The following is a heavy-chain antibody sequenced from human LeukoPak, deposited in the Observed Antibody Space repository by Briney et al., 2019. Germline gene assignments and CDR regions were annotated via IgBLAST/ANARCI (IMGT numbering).Heavy chain of an antibody. J-gene: IGHJ4*02. CDR1: GFAFSNYG. CDR3: ARDGGRATIVRGIIIMSVGDF. CDR2: ISFDGTNK. V-gene: IGHV3-30*03. D-gene: IGHD3-10*01. Sequence: GRSLRLSCAASGFAFSNYGMHWVRQAPGQGLEWVAVISFDGTNKYYADSLKGRFTISRDNSKNTVYLQMNSLRPEDTAVHYCARDGGRATIVRGIIIMSVGDFWGQGALVTVST.